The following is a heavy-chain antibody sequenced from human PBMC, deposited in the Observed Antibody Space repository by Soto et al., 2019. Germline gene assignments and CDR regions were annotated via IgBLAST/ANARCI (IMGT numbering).Heavy chain of an antibody. CDR3: ARGLPSGYDAYYGMAV. CDR1: GYTFTGYY. CDR2: INPNSGGT. Sequence: ASVKVSCKASGYTFTGYYMHWVRQAPGQGLEWMGWINPNSGGTNYAQKFQGRVTMTRDTSISTAYMELSRLRSDDTAVYYCARGLPSGYDAYYGMAVGAQGTTVPVS. V-gene: IGHV1-2*02. J-gene: IGHJ6*02. D-gene: IGHD5-12*01.